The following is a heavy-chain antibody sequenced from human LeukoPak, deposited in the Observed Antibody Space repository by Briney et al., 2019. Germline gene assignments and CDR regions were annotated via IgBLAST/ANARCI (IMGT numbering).Heavy chain of an antibody. D-gene: IGHD5-12*01. CDR1: GYTFSSYG. CDR2: ISAYTGNT. J-gene: IGHJ4*02. V-gene: IGHV1-18*01. CDR3: ARDHPHDKGYSGYSYFDS. Sequence: ASVKVSCKASGYTFSSYGISWVRQAPGQRLEWMGWISAYTGNTNYAQKLQGRVTMTTDTSTSTAYMDLRSLRSDDTAVYYCARDHPHDKGYSGYSYFDSWGQGTLVTVSS.